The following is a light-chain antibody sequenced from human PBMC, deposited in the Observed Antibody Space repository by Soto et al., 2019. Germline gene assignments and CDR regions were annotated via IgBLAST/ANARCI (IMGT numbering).Light chain of an antibody. CDR2: GAS. Sequence: IVLTQSPATLPLSPGERATLSCRASQSVSNNLAWYQKKPGQPPRLLIYGASTEATNIPTRFSATGSGTDFTLTISSLRSEDFAVYYCQQYNSWPWTFGQGTKVEIK. V-gene: IGKV3-15*01. J-gene: IGKJ1*01. CDR3: QQYNSWPWT. CDR1: QSVSNN.